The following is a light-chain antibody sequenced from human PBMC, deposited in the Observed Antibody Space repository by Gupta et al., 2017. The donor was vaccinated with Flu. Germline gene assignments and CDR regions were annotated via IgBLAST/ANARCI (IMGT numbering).Light chain of an antibody. CDR3: QQYCSSPRT. CDR1: QSVRSNF. CDR2: AGY. V-gene: IGKV3-20*01. J-gene: IGKJ4*02. Sequence: GTLSLSPGERATLSCMVSQSVRSNFLAWYQQKPGQAPRLLIYAGYIRATGIPDRFNGSGSGTDFTLTISRLEPEDFAVYYCQQYCSSPRTFGEGTKVEIK.